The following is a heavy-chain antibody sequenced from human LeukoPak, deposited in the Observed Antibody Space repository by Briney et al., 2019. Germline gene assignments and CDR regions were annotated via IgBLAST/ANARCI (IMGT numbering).Heavy chain of an antibody. Sequence: SETLSLTCTVSGGSISSYYWSWIRQPPGKGLEWIGYIYYSGSTYYNPSLKSRVTISVDTSKNQFSLKLSSVTAADTAVYYCARVVVVVVAATHIDYWGQGTLVTVSS. D-gene: IGHD2-15*01. CDR3: ARVVVVVVAATHIDY. V-gene: IGHV4-59*08. CDR2: IYYSGST. J-gene: IGHJ4*02. CDR1: GGSISSYY.